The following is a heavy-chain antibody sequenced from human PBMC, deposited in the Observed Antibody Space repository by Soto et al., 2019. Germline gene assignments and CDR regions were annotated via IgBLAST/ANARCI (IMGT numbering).Heavy chain of an antibody. J-gene: IGHJ6*02. CDR1: GGTFSSYA. CDR3: ARDLRDYYDSSGYYWPDYYYGMDV. Sequence: RASVKVSCKASGGTFSSYAISWVRQAPGQGLEWMGGIIPIFGTANYAQKFQGRVTITADESTSTAYMELSSLRSEDTAVYYCARDLRDYYDSSGYYWPDYYYGMDVWGQGTTVTVSS. V-gene: IGHV1-69*13. CDR2: IIPIFGTA. D-gene: IGHD3-22*01.